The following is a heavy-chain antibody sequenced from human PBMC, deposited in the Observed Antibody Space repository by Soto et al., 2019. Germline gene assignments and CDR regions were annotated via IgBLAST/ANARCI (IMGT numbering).Heavy chain of an antibody. J-gene: IGHJ4*02. CDR1: GGSISSYY. D-gene: IGHD3-10*01. CDR2: IFSSGST. V-gene: IGHV4-59*08. Sequence: SETLSLTCTVSGGSISSYYWSWIRQPPGKGLEWIGYIFSSGSTNYNPSLKSRVTISVDTSKNQFSLKLSSVTAADTAVYYCARRYGGGFDYWGQGTLVTVSS. CDR3: ARRYGGGFDY.